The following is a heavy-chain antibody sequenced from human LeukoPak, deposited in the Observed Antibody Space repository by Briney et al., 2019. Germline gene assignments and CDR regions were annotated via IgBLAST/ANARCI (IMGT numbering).Heavy chain of an antibody. J-gene: IGHJ4*02. CDR3: ARDREVRDLGYYFDY. D-gene: IGHD3-10*01. CDR1: GYTFTSYY. Sequence: ASVKVSCKASGYTFTSYYMHWVRQAPGQGLEWMGIINPSGGSTSYAQKFQGRVTMTRDTSTSTVYMELSSLRSEDTAVYYCARDREVRDLGYYFDYWGQGTLVTVSS. CDR2: INPSGGST. V-gene: IGHV1-46*01.